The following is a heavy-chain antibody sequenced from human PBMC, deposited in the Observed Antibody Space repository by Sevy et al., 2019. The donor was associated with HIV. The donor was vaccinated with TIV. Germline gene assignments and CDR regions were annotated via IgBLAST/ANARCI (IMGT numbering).Heavy chain of an antibody. J-gene: IGHJ4*02. CDR3: ARVRYNYGSYYFDY. Sequence: GGSLRLSCAASTFTFSDYYMTWIRQAPGKGLESVSYISSRGSHRYYADAVKGRFTISRDNAKNSLYLQMNSLRAEDTAVYYCARVRYNYGSYYFDYWGQGTLVTVSS. CDR2: ISSRGSHR. CDR1: TFTFSDYY. V-gene: IGHV3-11*01. D-gene: IGHD5-18*01.